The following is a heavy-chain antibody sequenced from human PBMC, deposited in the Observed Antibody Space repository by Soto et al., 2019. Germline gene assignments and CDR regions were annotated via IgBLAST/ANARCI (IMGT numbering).Heavy chain of an antibody. CDR2: IRSRPNIYAT. CDR3: TRVPLEVSTWSYSQGFDS. CDR1: GFTFSGSA. V-gene: IGHV3-73*02. Sequence: EVQLVESGGGLVQPGGSLMLSCAASGFTFSGSAMHWVRQASGKGLEWVGRIRSRPNIYATAYAASVKGRFIISRDDSKNTSYLQMNSLKSEDTAVYYCTRVPLEVSTWSYSQGFDSGGQGTLVAVSS. D-gene: IGHD3-10*01. J-gene: IGHJ4*02.